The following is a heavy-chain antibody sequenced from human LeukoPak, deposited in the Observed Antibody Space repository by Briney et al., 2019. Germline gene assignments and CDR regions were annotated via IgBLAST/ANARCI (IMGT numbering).Heavy chain of an antibody. V-gene: IGHV3-21*01. Sequence: GSLRLSCVASGFSFSSYNMNWVRQAPGKGLEWVSSITSSSGYIYYADSVKGRFTISRDNAKNSLYLQMNSLRAEDTAVYYCARNPYSGSYGDYYYYYMDVWGKGTTVIISS. CDR2: ITSSSGYI. D-gene: IGHD1-26*01. J-gene: IGHJ6*03. CDR1: GFSFSSYN. CDR3: ARNPYSGSYGDYYYYYMDV.